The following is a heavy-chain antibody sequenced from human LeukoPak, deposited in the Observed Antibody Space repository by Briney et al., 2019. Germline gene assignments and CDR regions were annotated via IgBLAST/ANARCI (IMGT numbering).Heavy chain of an antibody. CDR3: GRDRKGWYSSGWYPWFDP. CDR1: GFTFSSYW. CDR2: INQNGSEK. D-gene: IGHD6-19*01. Sequence: AGGSLRLSCAASGFTFSSYWMSWVRQAPGKGLEWVAYINQNGSEKYYVDSVKGRFTISRDNAKNSLYLQMNSLRAEDTAVYYWGRDRKGWYSSGWYPWFDPWGQGTLVTVSS. J-gene: IGHJ5*02. V-gene: IGHV3-7*01.